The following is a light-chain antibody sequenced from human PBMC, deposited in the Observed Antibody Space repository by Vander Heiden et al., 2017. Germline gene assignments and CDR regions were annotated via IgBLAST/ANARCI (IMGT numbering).Light chain of an antibody. CDR2: IDN. J-gene: IGLJ1*01. CDR3: AAWDDNLNGLYV. V-gene: IGLV1-44*01. CDR1: SSNIGSNS. Sequence: QSVLTQPPSASGTPGQRGTISCSGTSSNIGSNSVSWYRRLPGTAPKLLIYIDNQRPSGVPDRFSGSKSGTSASLAISGLQSEDEAEYFCAAWDDNLNGLYVFGTGTKVTVL.